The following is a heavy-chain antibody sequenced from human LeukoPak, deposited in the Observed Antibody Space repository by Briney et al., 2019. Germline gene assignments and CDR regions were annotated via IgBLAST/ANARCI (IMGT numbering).Heavy chain of an antibody. CDR2: FSVSDKTK. D-gene: IGHD4-17*01. CDR3: SKDPSMYDGNYIIR. Sequence: GGSLRLSCAASGFTFSSYYMSWVRQAPGKGLEWVSGFSVSDKTKYYADSVKGRFIIYSANSENSLYLKIKRLRAEDTDVYYGSKDPSMYDGNYIIRWGQGALVIVSS. CDR1: GFTFSSYY. J-gene: IGHJ4*02. V-gene: IGHV3-23*01.